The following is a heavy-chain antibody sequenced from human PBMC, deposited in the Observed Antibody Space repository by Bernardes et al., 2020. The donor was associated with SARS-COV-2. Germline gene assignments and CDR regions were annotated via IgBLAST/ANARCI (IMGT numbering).Heavy chain of an antibody. CDR3: ARDTEGGGSSSWYYYYGMDV. D-gene: IGHD6-13*01. Sequence: GGSLRLSCAASGFTVSSNYMSWVRQAPGKGLEWVSVIYSGGSTYYADSVKGRFTISRDNSKNTLYLQMNSLRAEDTAVYYCARDTEGGGSSSWYYYYGMDVWGQGTTVTVSS. CDR2: IYSGGST. J-gene: IGHJ6*02. V-gene: IGHV3-53*01. CDR1: GFTVSSNY.